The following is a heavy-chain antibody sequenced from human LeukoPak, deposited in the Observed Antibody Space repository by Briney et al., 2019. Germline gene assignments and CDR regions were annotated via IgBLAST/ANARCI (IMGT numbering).Heavy chain of an antibody. V-gene: IGHV3-23*01. J-gene: IGHJ4*02. CDR3: AKNPRSSGYYTIDY. CDR2: ISGSGGST. Sequence: GGSLRLSCAASGFTFSSYAMSWVRQAPGKGLEWVSAISGSGGSTYYADSVKGRFTISRDNSKNTLYLQMNSLRAEDTAVYYCAKNPRSSGYYTIDYWGQGTLVTVSS. D-gene: IGHD3-22*01. CDR1: GFTFSSYA.